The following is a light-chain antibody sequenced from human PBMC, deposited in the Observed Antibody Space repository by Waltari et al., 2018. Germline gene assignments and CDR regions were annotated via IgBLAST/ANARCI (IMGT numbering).Light chain of an antibody. J-gene: IGKJ3*01. Sequence: DIVLTPSPLSLLVTPGEPASISCRSSQSLLHSNGYNYVAWYLQKPGQSPKLLIYLGSDRASGVPDRFSGGGSGTDFTLKISRVEAEDVGVYYCMQGLQTPHTFGPGTKVDIK. CDR1: QSLLHSNGYNY. V-gene: IGKV2-28*01. CDR3: MQGLQTPHT. CDR2: LGS.